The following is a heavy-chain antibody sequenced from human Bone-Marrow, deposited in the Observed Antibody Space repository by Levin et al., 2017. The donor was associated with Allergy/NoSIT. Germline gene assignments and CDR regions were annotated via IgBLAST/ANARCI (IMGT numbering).Heavy chain of an antibody. J-gene: IGHJ4*02. D-gene: IGHD7-27*01. CDR3: AKGLNWGSPNTFDD. Sequence: GGSLRLSCAASGFTFDDFAMHWVRQVPGKGLEWVSGINWNRGIIGYADSVKDRFTISRDNARNSLFLQMNSLGPEDTALYYCAKGLNWGSPNTFDDWGQGTLVTGSS. V-gene: IGHV3-9*01. CDR2: INWNRGII. CDR1: GFTFDDFA.